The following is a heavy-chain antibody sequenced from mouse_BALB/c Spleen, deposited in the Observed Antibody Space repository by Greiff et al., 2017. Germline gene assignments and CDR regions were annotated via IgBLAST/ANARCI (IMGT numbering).Heavy chain of an antibody. CDR3: AGYGYDGDYWYFDV. Sequence: EVQLQQSGPELVKPGASVKMSCKASGYTFTSYVMHWVKQKPGQGLEWIGYINPYNDGTKYNEKFKGKATLTSDKSSSTAYMELSSLTSEDSAVYYCAGYGYDGDYWYFDVWGAGTTVTVSS. J-gene: IGHJ1*01. CDR1: GYTFTSYV. V-gene: IGHV1-14*01. CDR2: INPYNDGT. D-gene: IGHD2-2*01.